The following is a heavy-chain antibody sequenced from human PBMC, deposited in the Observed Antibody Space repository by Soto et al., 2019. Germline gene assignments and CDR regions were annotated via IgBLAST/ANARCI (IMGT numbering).Heavy chain of an antibody. CDR1: GFTFSRYS. J-gene: IGHJ4*02. CDR2: ISFEGNNK. CDR3: ARDILPQWLTSYFFDF. Sequence: QVQLVESGGGVVQPGRSLRLSCAASGFTFSRYSMNWVRQAPGKGLEWVAGISFEGNNKYYADSVKGRFTISRDDSNNTLYLQLNTPRAEDTAVYYCARDILPQWLTSYFFDFWGQGTLVTVSP. V-gene: IGHV3-30-3*01. D-gene: IGHD6-19*01.